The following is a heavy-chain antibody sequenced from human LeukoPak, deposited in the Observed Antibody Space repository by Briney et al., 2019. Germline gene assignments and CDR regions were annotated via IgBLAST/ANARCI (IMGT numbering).Heavy chain of an antibody. CDR3: TRLGLYGSGEYY. CDR1: GFTLSGSA. Sequence: PGGSLRLSCAASGFTLSGSAMHWVRQASGKGLEWVGRIRSKANSYATAYAASVKGRFTISRDDSKNTAYLQMNSLKTEDTAVYYCTRLGLYGSGEYYWGQGTLVTVSS. CDR2: IRSKANSYAT. J-gene: IGHJ4*02. V-gene: IGHV3-73*01. D-gene: IGHD3-10*01.